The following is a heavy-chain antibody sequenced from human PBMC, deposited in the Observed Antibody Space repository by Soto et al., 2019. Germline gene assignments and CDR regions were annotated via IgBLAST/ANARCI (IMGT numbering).Heavy chain of an antibody. D-gene: IGHD2-15*01. CDR2: IYTSGST. J-gene: IGHJ5*02. CDR1: GGSISSYY. V-gene: IGHV4-4*07. Sequence: PSETLSLTCTVSGGSISSYYWSWIRQPAGKGLEWIGRIYTSGSTNYNPSLKSRVTMSVDTSKNQFSLKLNSVTAADTAVYYCAKATSFPYARGGRCNVNRLDLRAEATLVIV. CDR3: AKATSFPYARGGRCNVNRLDL.